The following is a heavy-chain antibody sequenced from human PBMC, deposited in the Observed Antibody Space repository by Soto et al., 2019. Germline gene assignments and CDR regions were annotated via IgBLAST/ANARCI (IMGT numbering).Heavy chain of an antibody. V-gene: IGHV3-66*01. CDR2: IQSGGTT. D-gene: IGHD7-27*01. J-gene: IGHJ6*03. CDR1: GFTVSSKY. Sequence: GGSLRLSCAASGFTVSSKYMTWVRQAPGKGLEWVSLIQSGGTTYYADSVKGRFTISRDNARNSLYLLMNSLRAEDTAVYYCARDLSWGSNWYYYMDVWGKGTTVTVSS. CDR3: ARDLSWGSNWYYYMDV.